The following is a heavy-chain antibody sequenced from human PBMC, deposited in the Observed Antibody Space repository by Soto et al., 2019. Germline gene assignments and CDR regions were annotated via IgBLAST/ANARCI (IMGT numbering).Heavy chain of an antibody. CDR3: ARVGSSASTHYYFDY. V-gene: IGHV4-34*01. CDR1: GGSFSGYY. Sequence: QVQLQQWGAGLLKPSETLSLTCAVYGGSFSGYYWSWIRQPPGKGLEWIGEINHSGSTNYNPSLKRRVTISVDTSTNQFSLKLSSVTAADTAVYYCARVGSSASTHYYFDYWGQGTLVTVSS. J-gene: IGHJ4*02. D-gene: IGHD6-6*01. CDR2: INHSGST.